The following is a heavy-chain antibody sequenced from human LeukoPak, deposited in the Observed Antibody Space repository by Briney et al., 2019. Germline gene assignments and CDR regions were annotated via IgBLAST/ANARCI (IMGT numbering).Heavy chain of an antibody. J-gene: IGHJ4*02. V-gene: IGHV3-7*01. CDR3: EREGPFDY. Sequence: PGGSLRLSCAASGFTFSSYSMNWVRQAPGKGLEWVANIKQDGSEKYYVDSVKGRFTISRDNAKNSLYLQMNSLRTDDTAVYYCEREGPFDYWGQGTLVTVSS. CDR2: IKQDGSEK. CDR1: GFTFSSYS.